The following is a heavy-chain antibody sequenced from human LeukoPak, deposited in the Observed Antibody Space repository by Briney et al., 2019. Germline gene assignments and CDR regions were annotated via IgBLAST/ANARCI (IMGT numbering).Heavy chain of an antibody. J-gene: IGHJ4*02. D-gene: IGHD6-13*01. CDR1: GFIFSDYN. CDR3: AKSGIAAAGQRGYFDY. Sequence: GGSLRLSCAASGFIFSDYNMNWVRQAPGKGLEWVAVISNDGSNKYYADSVKGRFTISRDNSKNTVYLQMNSLRGEDTAVYYCAKSGIAAAGQRGYFDYWGQGTLVTVSS. V-gene: IGHV3-30*18. CDR2: ISNDGSNK.